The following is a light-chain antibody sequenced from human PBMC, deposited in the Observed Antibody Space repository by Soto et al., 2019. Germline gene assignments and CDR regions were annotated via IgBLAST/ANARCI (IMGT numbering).Light chain of an antibody. V-gene: IGKV1-39*01. CDR3: QQNYGT. CDR1: QSISNY. CDR2: AAS. Sequence: DIQMTQSPSSLSASVGDRVTITCRASQSISNYLNWYQQKPGKAPKILISAASSLRSGVPSRFSGSGSVTDFTLTISSLHPEDFATYYCQQNYGTFGQGTKVEIK. J-gene: IGKJ1*01.